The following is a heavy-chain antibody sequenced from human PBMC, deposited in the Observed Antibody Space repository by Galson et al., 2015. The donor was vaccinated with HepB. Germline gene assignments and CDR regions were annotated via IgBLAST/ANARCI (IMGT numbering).Heavy chain of an antibody. CDR1: GFTFTSYA. V-gene: IGHV3-23*01. Sequence: SLRLSCAASGFTFTSYAMTWVRQAPGKGLEWVSAISGSGGSTYYVDSVKGRFTISRDDSKNTLYLQMNSLRAEDTAVYYCAKDSVQYYDFWSAYYSDYYGMGVWGRGTTVTVSS. D-gene: IGHD3-3*01. J-gene: IGHJ6*02. CDR3: AKDSVQYYDFWSAYYSDYYGMGV. CDR2: ISGSGGST.